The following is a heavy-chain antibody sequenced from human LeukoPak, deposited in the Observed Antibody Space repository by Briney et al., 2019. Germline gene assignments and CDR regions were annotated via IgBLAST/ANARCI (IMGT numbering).Heavy chain of an antibody. CDR1: GFTFSSYA. CDR2: ISGSGGST. J-gene: IGHJ5*02. Sequence: GGSLRLSCVASGFTFSSYAMTWVRQAPGKGLEWVSAISGSGGSTYYADSVKGRFTISRDNSKNTLYLQMNSLRAEDTAVYYCAKEAHYGDYGGWFDPWGQGTLVAVSS. CDR3: AKEAHYGDYGGWFDP. D-gene: IGHD4-17*01. V-gene: IGHV3-23*01.